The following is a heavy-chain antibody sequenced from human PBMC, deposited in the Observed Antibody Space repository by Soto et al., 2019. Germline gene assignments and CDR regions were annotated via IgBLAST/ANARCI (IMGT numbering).Heavy chain of an antibody. J-gene: IGHJ4*02. V-gene: IGHV3-30*18. CDR3: AKDADIGAAGYYFDY. CDR2: ISSGGSDK. CDR1: GFTFSSFG. D-gene: IGHD6-13*01. Sequence: PGGSLRLSCAASGFTFSSFGMHWVRQAPGKGLEWVAVISSGGSDKYYADSVKGRFTISRDNSRSTLYLQMNSLRAEDTAVYYCAKDADIGAAGYYFDYWGQGTLVTVS.